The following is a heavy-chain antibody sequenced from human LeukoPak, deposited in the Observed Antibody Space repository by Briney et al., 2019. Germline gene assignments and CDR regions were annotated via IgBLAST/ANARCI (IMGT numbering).Heavy chain of an antibody. CDR3: IGRYYYASSAYSDY. CDR2: IRTKVYGGTT. J-gene: IGHJ4*02. D-gene: IGHD3-22*01. V-gene: IGHV3-49*04. CDR1: GFTFGDYA. Sequence: SGGSLRLSCTASGFTFGDYAVSWVRQAPGKGLEWVGFIRTKVYGGTTEYAASVKGRFTISRDDSTSIAYLQMNSLKTEDTAVCYCIGRYYYASSAYSDYWGQGTLVTVSS.